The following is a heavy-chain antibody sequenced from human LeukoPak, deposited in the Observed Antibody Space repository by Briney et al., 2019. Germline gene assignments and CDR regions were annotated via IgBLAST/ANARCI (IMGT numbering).Heavy chain of an antibody. V-gene: IGHV1-8*01. Sequence: ASVKVSCKASGYTFTSYDINWVRQAPGQGLEWMGWMNPNSGNTGYEQKFQGRVTMTRNTSISTAYMELSSLRSEDTAVYYCARGGYCSGGSCYRNWFDPWGQGTLVTVSS. CDR2: MNPNSGNT. J-gene: IGHJ5*02. CDR3: ARGGYCSGGSCYRNWFDP. D-gene: IGHD2-15*01. CDR1: GYTFTSYD.